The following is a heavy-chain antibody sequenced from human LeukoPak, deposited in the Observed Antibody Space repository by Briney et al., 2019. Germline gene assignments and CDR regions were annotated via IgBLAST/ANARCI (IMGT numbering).Heavy chain of an antibody. V-gene: IGHV3-48*01. CDR3: ARDYKYAFDN. J-gene: IGHJ4*02. CDR1: GFTFSDYS. Sequence: TGGSLRLSCAASGFTFSDYSMNWVRQAPGKGLEWISYIGISSGNTKYADSVKGRFTISGDKAKNSLYLQMNSLRVEDTVVYYCARDYKYAFDNWGQGTLVTVSS. CDR2: IGISSGNT. D-gene: IGHD5-24*01.